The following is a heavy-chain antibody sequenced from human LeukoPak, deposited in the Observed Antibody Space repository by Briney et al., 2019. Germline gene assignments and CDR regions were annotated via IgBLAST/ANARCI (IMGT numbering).Heavy chain of an antibody. CDR1: GFTFSSYA. D-gene: IGHD3-3*01. V-gene: IGHV3-23*01. J-gene: IGHJ6*02. CDR2: ISGSGGST. Sequence: GGSLRLSCAASGFTFSSYAMSWVRQAPGKGLEWVSAISGSGGSTYYADSVKGRFTISRDNSKNTLYLQMNSLRAEDTAVYYCAKTTLFGVVTTPAMDVWGQGTTVTVSS. CDR3: AKTTLFGVVTTPAMDV.